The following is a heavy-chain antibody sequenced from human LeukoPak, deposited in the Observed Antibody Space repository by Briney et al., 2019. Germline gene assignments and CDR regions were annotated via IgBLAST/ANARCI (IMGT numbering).Heavy chain of an antibody. Sequence: GGSLRLSCAASGFTFSSYSMNWVRQAPGKGLEWVSSISSSSSYIYYADLVKGRFTVSRDNAKNTVYLQMNSLRAEDTAVYYCARDSYNNVDYWGQGTLVTVSS. CDR3: ARDSYNNVDY. D-gene: IGHD5-24*01. V-gene: IGHV3-21*01. CDR2: ISSSSSYI. CDR1: GFTFSSYS. J-gene: IGHJ4*01.